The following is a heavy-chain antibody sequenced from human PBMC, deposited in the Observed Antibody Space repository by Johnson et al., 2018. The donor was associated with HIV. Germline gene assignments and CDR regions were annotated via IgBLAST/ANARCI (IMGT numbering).Heavy chain of an antibody. V-gene: IGHV3-NL1*01. D-gene: IGHD6-13*01. CDR2: IYSGGTT. CDR1: GFTFSNYA. CDR3: AKDRKGSSSWLRSGVAFDI. Sequence: VQLVESGGGLVQPGGSLRLSCAASGFTFSNYAMHWVRQAPGKGLEWVSVIYSGGTTYYADSVKGRFTISRDNSKNTLYLQMNSLRAEDTAWYYCAKDRKGSSSWLRSGVAFDIWGQGTMVTVSS. J-gene: IGHJ3*02.